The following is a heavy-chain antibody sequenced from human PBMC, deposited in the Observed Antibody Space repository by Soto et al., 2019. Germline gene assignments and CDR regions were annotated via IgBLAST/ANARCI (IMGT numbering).Heavy chain of an antibody. J-gene: IGHJ4*02. V-gene: IGHV3-30*03. CDR1: GFTFSSYD. CDR2: ISYDGSNK. CDR3: ASQSSEWLLFAS. Sequence: PGGSLRLSCAASGFTFSSYDMHWVRQAPGKGLEWVAVISYDGSNKYYADSVKGRFTISRDNSKNSLYLQMNSLRAEDTAVYYCASQSSEWLLFASWGQGTLVTVSS. D-gene: IGHD5-12*01.